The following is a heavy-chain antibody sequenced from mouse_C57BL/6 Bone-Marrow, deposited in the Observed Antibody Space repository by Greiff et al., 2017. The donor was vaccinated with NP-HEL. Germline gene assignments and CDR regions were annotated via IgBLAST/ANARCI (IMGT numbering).Heavy chain of an antibody. J-gene: IGHJ4*01. CDR1: GYTFTSYW. D-gene: IGHD2-4*01. Sequence: QVQLQQPGAELVRPGSSVKLSCKASGYTFTSYWMHWVKQRPIQGLEWIGNIDPSDSETHYNQKFKDKATLTVDKSSSTAYMQLSSLTSEDSAVYYCARGGYDYLDYYAMDYWGQGTSVTVSS. CDR3: ARGGYDYLDYYAMDY. V-gene: IGHV1-52*01. CDR2: IDPSDSET.